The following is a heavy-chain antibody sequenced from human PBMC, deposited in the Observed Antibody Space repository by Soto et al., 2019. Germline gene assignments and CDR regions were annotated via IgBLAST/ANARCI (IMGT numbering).Heavy chain of an antibody. V-gene: IGHV4-34*01. CDR1: GGSFSGYY. D-gene: IGHD5-12*01. CDR3: ARALSVEMATITMDY. Sequence: QVQLQQWGAGLLKPSETLSLTCAVYGGSFSGYYWSWIRQPPGKGLEWIGEINHSGSTNYHPSLKSRVTISVDTSKNQFSLKLSSVTAADTAVYYCARALSVEMATITMDYWGQGTLVTVSS. J-gene: IGHJ4*02. CDR2: INHSGST.